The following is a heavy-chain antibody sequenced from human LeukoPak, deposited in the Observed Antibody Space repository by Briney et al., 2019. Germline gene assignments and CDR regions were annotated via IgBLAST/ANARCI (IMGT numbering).Heavy chain of an antibody. V-gene: IGHV1-8*03. CDR3: ARVDNWNYEDY. D-gene: IGHD1-7*01. CDR2: MNPNSGNT. CDR1: GYTFTSYD. J-gene: IGHJ4*02. Sequence: ASVKVSCKVPGYTFTSYDINWVRQATGQGLEWMGWMNPNSGNTGYAQKFQGRVTITRNTSISTAYMELSSLRSEDTAVYYCARVDNWNYEDYWGQGTLVTVSS.